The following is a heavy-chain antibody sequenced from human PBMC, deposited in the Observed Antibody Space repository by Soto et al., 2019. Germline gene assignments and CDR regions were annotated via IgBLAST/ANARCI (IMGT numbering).Heavy chain of an antibody. CDR2: IGSDSTDI. J-gene: IGHJ2*01. D-gene: IGHD3-10*01. Sequence: GGSLRLSCAASGFTFSSYFMNWVRQAPGKGLEWVSSIGSDSTDIYYADSVKGRFTISRDNSKNTLYLQMNSLRVEDTALYYCPKDRYYNRRYFDLWGRGTLVPVSS. CDR3: PKDRYYNRRYFDL. CDR1: GFTFSSYF. V-gene: IGHV3-21*01.